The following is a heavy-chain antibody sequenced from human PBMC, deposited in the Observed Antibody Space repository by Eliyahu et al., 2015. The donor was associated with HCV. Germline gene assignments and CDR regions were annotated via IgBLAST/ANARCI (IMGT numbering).Heavy chain of an antibody. CDR2: INPNXGGT. CDR1: GYTFTGYY. V-gene: IGHV1-2*02. D-gene: IGHD2-15*01. J-gene: IGHJ4*02. CDR3: ARGPLEYCSGGSXYSWYFDY. Sequence: QVQLVQSGAEVKKPGASVKVSCTASGYTFTGYYXHWVXQAPGQGLEWMGWINPNXGGTNYAXKXQGRVTMTRDTSISTAYXXLSRLRSDDTAVYYCARGPLEYCSGGSXYSWYFDYWGQGTLVTVSS.